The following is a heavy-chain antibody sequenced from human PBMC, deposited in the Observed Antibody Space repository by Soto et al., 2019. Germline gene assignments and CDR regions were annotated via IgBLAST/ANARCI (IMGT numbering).Heavy chain of an antibody. V-gene: IGHV1-69*01. J-gene: IGHJ4*02. CDR1: GGLFSSFA. D-gene: IGHD3-10*02. Sequence: QEKLVQSGAEVKKPGSSMKISCKASGGLFSSFAISWVRQAPGQGLEWMGGIIPVFATTNYAQKFQDRVTITADESTNTAYMELSNLRFEDTAIYCCAMGGGPYVWFNEFWGQGTLVTVSS. CDR2: IIPVFATT. CDR3: AMGGGPYVWFNEF.